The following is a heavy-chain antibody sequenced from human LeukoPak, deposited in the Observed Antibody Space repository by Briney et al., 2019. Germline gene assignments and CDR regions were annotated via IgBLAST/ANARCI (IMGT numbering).Heavy chain of an antibody. D-gene: IGHD4-17*01. V-gene: IGHV3-30*18. CDR2: ISYDGSNK. CDR1: GFTFRSYG. Sequence: PGGSLRLSCAASGFTFRSYGMHWVRQAPGKGLEWVAVISYDGSNKYYADSVKGRFTISRDNSKNTLYLQMNSLRAEDTAVYYCAKAPEGYGDPLDVWGQGTLVTVSS. J-gene: IGHJ4*02. CDR3: AKAPEGYGDPLDV.